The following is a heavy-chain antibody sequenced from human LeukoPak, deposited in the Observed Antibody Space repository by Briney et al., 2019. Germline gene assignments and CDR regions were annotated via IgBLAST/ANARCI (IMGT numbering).Heavy chain of an antibody. CDR2: IYSGGST. J-gene: IGHJ3*02. V-gene: IGHV3-53*01. CDR1: GFTVSSNY. CDR3: ASVYYYDAFDI. Sequence: PGGSLRLSCAASGFTVSSNYMSWVRQAPGKGLEWVSVIYSGGSTYYADSVKGRFTISRDNSKNTLYLQMNSLRAEDTAVYYCASVYYYDAFDIWGQGTMVTASS. D-gene: IGHD3-22*01.